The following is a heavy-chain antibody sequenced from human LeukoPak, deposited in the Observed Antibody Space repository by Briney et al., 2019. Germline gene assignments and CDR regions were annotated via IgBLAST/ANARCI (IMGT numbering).Heavy chain of an antibody. CDR2: ISSSSSYI. Sequence: PGGSLRLSCAASGFTFSSYSMNWVRQAPGKGLEWVSSISSSSSYIYYADSVKGRLTISRDNAKNSLYLQMNSLRAEDTAVYYCARVLFATTSPPHYWGQGTLVTVSS. J-gene: IGHJ4*02. CDR1: GFTFSSYS. CDR3: ARVLFATTSPPHY. V-gene: IGHV3-21*01. D-gene: IGHD4-11*01.